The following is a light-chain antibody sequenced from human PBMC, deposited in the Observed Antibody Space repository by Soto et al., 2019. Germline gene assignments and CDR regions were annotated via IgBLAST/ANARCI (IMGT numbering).Light chain of an antibody. CDR2: YDN. CDR3: AAWDDSLNGRV. V-gene: IGLV1-44*01. CDR1: NSNIGSNT. J-gene: IGLJ1*01. Sequence: QSVLTQPPSASGTPGQRVTISCSGSNSNIGSNTVNWYQQLPGTAPKPLIYYDNLRPSGVPDRISGSKSGTSASLAISGLQSDDEADYYCAAWDDSLNGRVFGTGTKVTVL.